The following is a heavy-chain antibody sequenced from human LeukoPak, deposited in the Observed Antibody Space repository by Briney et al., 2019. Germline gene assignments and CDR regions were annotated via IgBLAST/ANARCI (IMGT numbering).Heavy chain of an antibody. CDR1: GYTFTGYY. D-gene: IGHD3-10*01. J-gene: IGHJ4*02. CDR3: ARVPPYYGSPFDY. V-gene: IGHV1-2*02. CDR2: INPNSGGT. Sequence: ASVKVSCKASGYTFTGYYIHWVRQAPGQGLEWMGWINPNSGGTNYAQKFQGRVTMTRDTSISTAYMELSRLRSDDTAVYHCARVPPYYGSPFDYWGQGTLVTVSS.